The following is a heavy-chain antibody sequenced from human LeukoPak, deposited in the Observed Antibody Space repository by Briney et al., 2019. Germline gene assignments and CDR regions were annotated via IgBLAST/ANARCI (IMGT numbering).Heavy chain of an antibody. Sequence: PSETLSLTCAVYGGSFSGYYWSWIRQPPGKGLEWIGEINHSGSTNYNPSLKSRVTISVDTSKNQFSLKLSSVTAADTAVYYCASGIWFGESSFGYWGQGTLVTVSS. J-gene: IGHJ4*02. D-gene: IGHD3-10*01. CDR1: GGSFSGYY. CDR2: INHSGST. V-gene: IGHV4-34*01. CDR3: ASGIWFGESSFGY.